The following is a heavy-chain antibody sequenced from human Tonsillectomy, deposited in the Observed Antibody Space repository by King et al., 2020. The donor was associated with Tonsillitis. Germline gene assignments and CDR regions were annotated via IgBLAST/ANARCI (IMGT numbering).Heavy chain of an antibody. D-gene: IGHD6-13*01. J-gene: IGHJ4*02. CDR1: GYTFTNYG. CDR3: ARDIGAAAGTSPGY. V-gene: IGHV1-18*01. Sequence: VQLVQSGAEVKKPGASVKFSCRASGYTFTNYGIIWVRQAPEQGLEWMGWISPYNGYTNYAQKLQGRVTMTTDTSTTTAYMELRSLRSDETAVYYCARDIGAAAGTSPGYWGQGTLVTVSS. CDR2: ISPYNGYT.